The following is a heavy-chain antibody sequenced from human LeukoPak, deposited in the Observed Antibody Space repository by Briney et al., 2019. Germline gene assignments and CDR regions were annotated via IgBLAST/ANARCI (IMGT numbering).Heavy chain of an antibody. CDR3: AREATTDFDWVSRLGFDY. D-gene: IGHD3-9*01. Sequence: SQTLSLTCTVSGGSISSGSYYWSWIRQPAGKGLEWIGRIYTSGSTNYNPSLKSRVTISVDTSKNQFSLKLSSVTAADTAVYYCAREATTDFDWVSRLGFDYWGQGTLVTVSS. CDR2: IYTSGST. J-gene: IGHJ4*02. V-gene: IGHV4-61*02. CDR1: GGSISSGSYY.